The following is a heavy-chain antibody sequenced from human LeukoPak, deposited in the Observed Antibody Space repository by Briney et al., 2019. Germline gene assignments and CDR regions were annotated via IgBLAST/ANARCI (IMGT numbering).Heavy chain of an antibody. V-gene: IGHV3-23*01. J-gene: IGHJ6*03. CDR3: AVWFGDRYYYYYMDV. D-gene: IGHD3-10*01. CDR2: ISGSGGST. CDR1: GFTFSSYA. Sequence: PGGSLRLSCAASGFTFSSYAMSWVRQAPGKGLEWVSAISGSGGSTYYADSVKGRFTISRDNSKNTLYLQMNSLRAEDTAVYYCAVWFGDRYYYYYMDVWGKGTTVTISS.